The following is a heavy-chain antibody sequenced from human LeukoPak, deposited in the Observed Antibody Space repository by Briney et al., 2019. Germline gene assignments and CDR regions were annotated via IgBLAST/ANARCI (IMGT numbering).Heavy chain of an antibody. CDR2: VYSSGST. Sequence: SETLSVTCTVSGGSIISYYWIWIRQPRGRGLEWIGYVYSSGSTNYNRSLKSRVTMSVDTSKNQFSLKLSSVTAADTAVYYCARDSSGYNWFDPWGQGTLVTVSS. J-gene: IGHJ5*02. V-gene: IGHV4-59*01. CDR3: ARDSSGYNWFDP. CDR1: GGSIISYY. D-gene: IGHD3-22*01.